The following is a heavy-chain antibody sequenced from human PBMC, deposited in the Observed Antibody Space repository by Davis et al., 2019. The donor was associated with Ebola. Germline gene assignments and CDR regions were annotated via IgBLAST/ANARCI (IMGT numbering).Heavy chain of an antibody. D-gene: IGHD1-1*01. CDR1: GYTFTSYG. CDR2: INPSGGST. V-gene: IGHV1-46*01. CDR3: ARANWNDWALGY. Sequence: AASVKVSCKASGYTFTSYGISWVRQAPGQGLEWMGIINPSGGSTSYAQKFQGRVTMTRDTSTSTVYMELSSLRSEDTAVYYCARANWNDWALGYWGQGTLVTVSS. J-gene: IGHJ4*02.